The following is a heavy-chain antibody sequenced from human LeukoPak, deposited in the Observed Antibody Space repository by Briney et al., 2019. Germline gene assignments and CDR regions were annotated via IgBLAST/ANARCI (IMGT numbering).Heavy chain of an antibody. Sequence: GGSLRLSCAASGFTFSSYAMSWVRQAPGKGLEWVSAISGSGGSTYYADSVKGRFTISRDNSKNTLYLQMNSLRAEDTAVYYCAKTPYYDFWSGYYSDYWGQGTLVTVSS. V-gene: IGHV3-23*01. CDR2: ISGSGGST. J-gene: IGHJ4*02. CDR1: GFTFSSYA. D-gene: IGHD3-3*01. CDR3: AKTPYYDFWSGYYSDY.